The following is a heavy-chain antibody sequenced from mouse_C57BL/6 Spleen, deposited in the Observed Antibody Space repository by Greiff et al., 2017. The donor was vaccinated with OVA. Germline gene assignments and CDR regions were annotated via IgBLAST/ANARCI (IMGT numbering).Heavy chain of an antibody. V-gene: IGHV1-15*01. J-gene: IGHJ3*01. D-gene: IGHD1-1*01. Sequence: VKLMESGAELVRPGASVTLSCKASGYTFTDYEMHWVKQTPVHGLEWIGAIDPETGGTAYNQKFKGKAILTADKSSSTAYMELRSLTSEDSAVYYCTDGNYYGSSYGFAYWGQGTLVTVSA. CDR3: TDGNYYGSSYGFAY. CDR1: GYTFTDYE. CDR2: IDPETGGT.